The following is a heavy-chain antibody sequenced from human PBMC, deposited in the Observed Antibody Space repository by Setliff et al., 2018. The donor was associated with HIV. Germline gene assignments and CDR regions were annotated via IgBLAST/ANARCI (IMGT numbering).Heavy chain of an antibody. J-gene: IGHJ4*02. V-gene: IGHV4-31*03. Sequence: SETLSLTCTVSGGSISSGGYYWNWIRQHPGKGLEWIGYIYYSGSTYYNPSLKSRVTISVDTSKNQFSLKLSSVTAADTVVYYCARDTRIAATGTYYFDYWGQGTLVTVSS. CDR1: GGSISSGGYY. D-gene: IGHD6-13*01. CDR2: IYYSGST. CDR3: ARDTRIAATGTYYFDY.